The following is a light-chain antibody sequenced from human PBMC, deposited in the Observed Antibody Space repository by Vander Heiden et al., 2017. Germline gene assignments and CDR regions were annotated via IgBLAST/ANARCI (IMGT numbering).Light chain of an antibody. CDR2: AAS. CDR3: QQSYSTTWT. Sequence: DMQLTQSPSSLTASVGDRVSITCRARQSISKYLNWYQQRPGKAPKLLIYAASTLQSGVPSRFSGSGSGTDFTLTISSLQPEDFATYYCQQSYSTTWTFGQGTRVEIK. J-gene: IGKJ1*01. CDR1: QSISKY. V-gene: IGKV1-39*01.